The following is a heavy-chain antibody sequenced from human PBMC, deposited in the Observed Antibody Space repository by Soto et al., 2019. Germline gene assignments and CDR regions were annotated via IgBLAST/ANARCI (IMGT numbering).Heavy chain of an antibody. CDR1: GFTFSSYG. J-gene: IGHJ4*02. CDR2: ISYDGSNK. V-gene: IGHV3-30*18. CDR3: AKADPKWELVYGFDY. D-gene: IGHD1-26*01. Sequence: GGSLRLSCAASGFTFSSYGMHWVRQAPGKGLEWVAVISYDGSNKYYADSVKGRFTISRDNSKNTLYLQMNSLRAEDTAVYYCAKADPKWELVYGFDYWGQGTLVTVSS.